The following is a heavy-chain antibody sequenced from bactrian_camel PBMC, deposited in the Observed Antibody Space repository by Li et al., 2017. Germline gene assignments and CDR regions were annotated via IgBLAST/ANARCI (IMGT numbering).Heavy chain of an antibody. CDR3: ARGSFVRSANGP. Sequence: VQLVESGGGLVLPGGSLRLSCVASGFSFSSSYMSWVRQAPGKGLEWVSHINSVGTFYADSVEGRFTISRDSAKNTLYLQLNSLKTEDTAMYYCARGSFVRSANGPRGQGTQVTVS. D-gene: IGHD3*01. CDR1: GFSFSSSY. V-gene: IGHV3S40*01. J-gene: IGHJ4*01. CDR2: INSVGT.